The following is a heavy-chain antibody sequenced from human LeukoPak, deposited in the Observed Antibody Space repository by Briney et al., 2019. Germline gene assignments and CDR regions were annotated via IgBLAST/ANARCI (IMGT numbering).Heavy chain of an antibody. CDR2: IYYSGST. CDR1: GGSISSYY. V-gene: IGHV4-59*01. J-gene: IGHJ4*02. CDR3: ARCEDGYADY. D-gene: IGHD5-24*01. Sequence: SETLSLACTVSGGSISSYYWSWIRQPPGKGLEWIGYIYYSGSTNYNPSLKSRVTISVDTSKNQFSLKLSSVTAADTAVYYCARCEDGYADYWGQGTLVTVSS.